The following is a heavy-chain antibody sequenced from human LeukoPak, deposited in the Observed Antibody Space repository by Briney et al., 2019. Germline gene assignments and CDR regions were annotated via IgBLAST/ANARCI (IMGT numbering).Heavy chain of an antibody. CDR1: GFTFSSYA. CDR2: ISGSGGST. J-gene: IGHJ3*02. Sequence: SGGSLRLSCAASGFTFSSYAMSWVRQAPGKGLEWVSAISGSGGSTYYADSVKGWFTISRDNSKNTLYLQMNSLRAEDTAVYYCAKDLGSRWLQLAAFDIWGQGTMVTVSS. CDR3: AKDLGSRWLQLAAFDI. D-gene: IGHD5-24*01. V-gene: IGHV3-23*01.